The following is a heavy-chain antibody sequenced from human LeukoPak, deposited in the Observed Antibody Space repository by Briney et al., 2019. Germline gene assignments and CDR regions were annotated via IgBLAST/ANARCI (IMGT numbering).Heavy chain of an antibody. CDR1: GFTFSTYG. Sequence: GGSLRLSCAASGFTFSTYGMHWVRQAPGKGLEYVSGIGPGGDNTYYAKSVKGRFTISRDDSKHMLYLQMDSLRSDDMAVYYCARGAQVTDYWGQGTLVTVSS. CDR2: IGPGGDNT. CDR3: ARGAQVTDY. D-gene: IGHD5-18*01. J-gene: IGHJ4*02. V-gene: IGHV3-64*01.